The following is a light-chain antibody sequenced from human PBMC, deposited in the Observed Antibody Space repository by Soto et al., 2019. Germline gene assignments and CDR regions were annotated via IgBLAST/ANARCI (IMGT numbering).Light chain of an antibody. CDR1: SSNIGSNT. Sequence: QAVVTQPPSASGTPGQRVTISCSGSSSNIGSNTVNWYQHLPGTAPKLLIYSNNQRPSGVPDRLSGSKSGTSASLASSGLQSEDEADYYCAAWDDSLNGVIFGGGTTLTVL. V-gene: IGLV1-44*01. J-gene: IGLJ2*01. CDR3: AAWDDSLNGVI. CDR2: SNN.